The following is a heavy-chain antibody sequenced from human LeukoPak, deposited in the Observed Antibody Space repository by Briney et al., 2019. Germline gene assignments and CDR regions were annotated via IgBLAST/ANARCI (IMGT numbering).Heavy chain of an antibody. Sequence: SQTLSLTCTVSGGSISSGSYYWSWLRQPAGKGLEWIGRIYTSGSTNYNPSLKSRVTISVDTSKNQFTLKLSSVTAADTAVYYCGGLMEWHRFEPWGQGTLVTVSS. CDR2: IYTSGST. D-gene: IGHD2-8*01. V-gene: IGHV4-61*02. CDR3: GGLMEWHRFEP. J-gene: IGHJ5*02. CDR1: GGSISSGSYY.